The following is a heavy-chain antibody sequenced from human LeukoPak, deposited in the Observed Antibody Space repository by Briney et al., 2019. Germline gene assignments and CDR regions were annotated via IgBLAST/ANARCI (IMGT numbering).Heavy chain of an antibody. J-gene: IGHJ5*02. CDR3: ARDGTYGSGSYNWFDP. CDR2: IYYSGIT. CDR1: GGAITSHY. Sequence: SETLSLTCTVSGGAITSHYWSWIRQPPGMGLEWIGYIYYSGITGYNPSLKSRVTMSVDTSKNQFSLKLSSVTAANPAVYYCARDGTYGSGSYNWFDPWGQGTLVTVSS. V-gene: IGHV4-59*11. D-gene: IGHD3-10*01.